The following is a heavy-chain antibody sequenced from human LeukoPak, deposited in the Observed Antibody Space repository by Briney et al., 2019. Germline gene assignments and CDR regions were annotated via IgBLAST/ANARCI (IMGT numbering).Heavy chain of an antibody. V-gene: IGHV3-30*19. CDR1: EFIFSSYG. J-gene: IGHJ4*02. CDR2: ISYDGSNK. CDR3: ASDSGYDHHGLFDY. Sequence: PGGSLRLSCAASEFIFSSYGMHWVRQAPGKGLEWVAIISYDGSNKNYADSVKGRFTISRDNSKNTLYLQMNSLRPEDSAVYYCASDSGYDHHGLFDYWGQGTLVTVSS. D-gene: IGHD5-12*01.